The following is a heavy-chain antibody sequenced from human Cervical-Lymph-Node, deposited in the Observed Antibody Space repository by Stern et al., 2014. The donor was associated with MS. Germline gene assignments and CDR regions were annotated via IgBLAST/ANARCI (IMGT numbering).Heavy chain of an antibody. Sequence: QVTLKESGPTLVKPTQTLTLTCTFSGFSLSTSGVGVGWIRQPPGKALEWLVLIYWNGNEHYGPSLKSRLTITEDTSKNQVVLTLTNMDPVDTATYYCAHRTRDQQIFDYWGQGTLVTVSS. CDR3: AHRTRDQQIFDY. CDR2: IYWNGNE. J-gene: IGHJ4*02. V-gene: IGHV2-5*09. CDR1: GFSLSTSGVG.